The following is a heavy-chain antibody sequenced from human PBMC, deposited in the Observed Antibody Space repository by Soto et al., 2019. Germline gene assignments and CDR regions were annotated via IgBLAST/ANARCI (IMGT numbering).Heavy chain of an antibody. J-gene: IGHJ4*02. D-gene: IGHD3-10*01. CDR3: AGEFGYYFDY. Sequence: QLQLQESGSGLVKPSQTLSLTCAVSGGSISSGGYSWSWIRQPPGKGLEWIGYIYHGGNSYYNPSLKSRFTISIDSSQNQFSLKLSSVTAADTAVYYCAGEFGYYFDYWGQGTLVTVSS. CDR1: GGSISSGGYS. CDR2: IYHGGNS. V-gene: IGHV4-30-2*01.